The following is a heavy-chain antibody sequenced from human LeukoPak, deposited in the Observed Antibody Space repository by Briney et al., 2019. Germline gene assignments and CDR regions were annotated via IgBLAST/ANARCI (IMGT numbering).Heavy chain of an antibody. Sequence: ASVKVSCKASGYTFSNYCMHWVRQAPGQGLEWLGRTNPSLHIPIYAQTFQGRVTMTTDMSTSTFYMELSKLVSEDTAVYYCAKDPRDISTGNYDEFDIWGQGTMVTVSS. D-gene: IGHD3-9*01. J-gene: IGHJ3*02. V-gene: IGHV1-46*01. CDR3: AKDPRDISTGNYDEFDI. CDR2: TNPSLHIP. CDR1: GYTFSNYC.